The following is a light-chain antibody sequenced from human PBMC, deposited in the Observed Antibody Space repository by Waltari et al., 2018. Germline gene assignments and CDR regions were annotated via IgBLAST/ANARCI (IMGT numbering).Light chain of an antibody. CDR3: AAWDDSLNRV. Sequence: QSVLTQPPSASGTPGQRVTISCSGSGSNIGSNAVSWYQQLPGTAPKILIYSNSLRPSGVPDRFSGSKSGTSASLAISGLQSEDDADYYCAAWDDSLNRVFGGGTKLTVL. V-gene: IGLV1-44*01. CDR1: GSNIGSNA. CDR2: SNS. J-gene: IGLJ2*01.